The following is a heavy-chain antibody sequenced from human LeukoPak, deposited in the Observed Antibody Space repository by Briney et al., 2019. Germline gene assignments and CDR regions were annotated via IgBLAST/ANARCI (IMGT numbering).Heavy chain of an antibody. CDR3: ARHLMVRGVIDY. J-gene: IGHJ4*02. CDR1: GYTFTSCY. V-gene: IGHV1-18*04. D-gene: IGHD3-10*01. CDR2: ISAYNGNT. Sequence: GASVKVSCKASGYTFTSCYIHWVRQAPGQGLEWMGWISAYNGNTNYAQKLQGRVTMTTDTSTSTAYMELRSLRSDDTAVYYCARHLMVRGVIDYWGQGTLVTVSS.